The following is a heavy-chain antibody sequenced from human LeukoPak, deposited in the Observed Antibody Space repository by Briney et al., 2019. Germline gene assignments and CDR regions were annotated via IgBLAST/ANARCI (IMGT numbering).Heavy chain of an antibody. Sequence: SETLSLTCTVSGGSISSSSYYWGWIRQPPGKGLEWIGSIYYSGSTYYNPSLKSRVTISVDTSKNQLSLKLSSVTAADTAVYYCARQYYDILTGYYRACWFDPWGQGTLVTVSS. V-gene: IGHV4-39*01. CDR2: IYYSGST. CDR3: ARQYYDILTGYYRACWFDP. D-gene: IGHD3-9*01. CDR1: GGSISSSSYY. J-gene: IGHJ5*02.